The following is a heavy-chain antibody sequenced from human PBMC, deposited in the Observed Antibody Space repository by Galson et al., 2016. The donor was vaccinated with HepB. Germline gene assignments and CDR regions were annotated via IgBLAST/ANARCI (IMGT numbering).Heavy chain of an antibody. V-gene: IGHV3-21*01. CDR3: AGDYGSGTRYKPLDF. CDR1: GFTFSTYN. D-gene: IGHD3-10*01. J-gene: IGHJ4*02. CDR2: ISSRSSYI. Sequence: SLRLSCAASGFTFSTYNMNWVRQAPGKGLEWVSCISSRSSYIYYADSVKGRFTISRDNAKNSLYLQRDSLRDEDTAVYYCAGDYGSGTRYKPLDFWGQGTLVTVSS.